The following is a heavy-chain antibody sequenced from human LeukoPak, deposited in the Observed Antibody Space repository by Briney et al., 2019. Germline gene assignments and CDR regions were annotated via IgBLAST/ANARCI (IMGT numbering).Heavy chain of an antibody. CDR1: GYTFSSHW. J-gene: IGHJ4*02. Sequence: GGSLRLSCAASGYTFSSHWMHWVRQAPGKGLVWVSRINSDGSSISYADSVKGRFTISRDNAKNTLYLQMNSLRAEDTAVYYCARGTYYYDYWGQGTLVTVSS. D-gene: IGHD1-1*01. CDR3: ARGTYYYDY. V-gene: IGHV3-74*01. CDR2: INSDGSSI.